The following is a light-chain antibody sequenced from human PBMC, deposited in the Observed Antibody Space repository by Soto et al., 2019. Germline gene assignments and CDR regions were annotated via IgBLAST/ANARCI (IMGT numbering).Light chain of an antibody. Sequence: DIVLTQSPGTLSPSPGERATLSCRASQSVSNNYLAWYQQKPGQAPRLLIYGASNRATGIPDRFSGSGSGTDFTLTISRLEPEDVAVYYCQQYGSSGTFGQGTKVDIK. CDR2: GAS. CDR3: QQYGSSGT. J-gene: IGKJ1*01. CDR1: QSVSNNY. V-gene: IGKV3-20*01.